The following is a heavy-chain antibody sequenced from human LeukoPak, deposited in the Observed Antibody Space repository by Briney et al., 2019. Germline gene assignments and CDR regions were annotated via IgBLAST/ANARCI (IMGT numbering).Heavy chain of an antibody. CDR2: IDPNTGDT. J-gene: IGHJ3*02. CDR3: ARGRTMDGSTPPFEI. D-gene: IGHD4/OR15-4a*01. Sequence: ASVKVSCKASGYTFTNYYMHWVRQAPGQGLEWMGWIDPNTGDTNYSQNIQGRATMTRDTSIDTAYMEFTSLGSDDTPVYYCARGRTMDGSTPPFEIWGQGTMVTVSS. CDR1: GYTFTNYY. V-gene: IGHV1-2*02.